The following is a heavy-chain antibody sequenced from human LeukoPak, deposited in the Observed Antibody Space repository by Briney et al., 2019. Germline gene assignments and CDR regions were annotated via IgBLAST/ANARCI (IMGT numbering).Heavy chain of an antibody. V-gene: IGHV3-48*01. CDR1: GFTFSSYS. CDR2: ISSSSSTI. D-gene: IGHD2-2*01. CDR3: ARDGAVPAAMSGNGNWFDP. Sequence: GGSLRLSCAASGFTFSSYSMNWVRQAPGKGLEWVSYISSSSSTIYYADSVKGRFTISRDNAKNSLYLQMNSLRAEDTAVYYCARDGAVPAAMSGNGNWFDPWGQGTLVTVSS. J-gene: IGHJ5*02.